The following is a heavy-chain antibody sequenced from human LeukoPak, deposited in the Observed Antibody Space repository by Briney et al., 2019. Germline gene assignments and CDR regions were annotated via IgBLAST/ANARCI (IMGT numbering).Heavy chain of an antibody. CDR3: ARGGWEYYDFWSGYNTGPYYFDY. D-gene: IGHD3-3*01. J-gene: IGHJ4*02. CDR2: INPNSGGT. V-gene: IGHV1-2*02. Sequence: GASVKVSCKASGYTFTGYYMHWVRQAPGQGLEWMGWINPNSGGTNYAQKFQGRVTMTRDTSISTAYMELSRLRSDDTAVYYCARGGWEYYDFWSGYNTGPYYFDYWGQGTLVTVSS. CDR1: GYTFTGYY.